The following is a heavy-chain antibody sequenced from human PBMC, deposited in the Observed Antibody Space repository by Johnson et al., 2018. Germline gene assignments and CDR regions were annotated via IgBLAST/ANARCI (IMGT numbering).Heavy chain of an antibody. CDR1: GGSISSSSYY. J-gene: IGHJ3*02. V-gene: IGHV4-39*02. D-gene: IGHD1-14*01. Sequence: QVQLQESGPGLVKPSETLSLTCTVSGGSISSSSYYWGWIRQPPGKGLEWIGSIYYSGSTYYNPSLKSRVTISVDTSKNQFSLKLSSVTAADTAVYYCARDERNQDAFDIWGQGTMVTVSS. CDR2: IYYSGST. CDR3: ARDERNQDAFDI.